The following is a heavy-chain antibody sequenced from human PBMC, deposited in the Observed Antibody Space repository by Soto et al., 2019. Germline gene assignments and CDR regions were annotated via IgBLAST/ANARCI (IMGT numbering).Heavy chain of an antibody. Sequence: EVQLVESGGDLVQPGGSLRLSCAASGFTVSISYMSWVRQVPGKGLEWVSIIYSGGETYYADSVKGRFIISRDNSNNTLHLQMNSLRGEDTGVYYCAKRKFCPRSTCFDFWGQGTLVTVSS. CDR2: IYSGGET. J-gene: IGHJ4*02. V-gene: IGHV3-66*01. CDR3: AKRKFCPRSTCFDF. D-gene: IGHD3-3*01. CDR1: GFTVSISY.